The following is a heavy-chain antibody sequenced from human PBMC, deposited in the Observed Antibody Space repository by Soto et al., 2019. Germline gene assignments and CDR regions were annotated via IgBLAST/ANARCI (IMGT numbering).Heavy chain of an antibody. CDR2: ISAYNGNT. D-gene: IGHD3-10*01. J-gene: IGHJ4*02. CDR3: ARDLHYYGSGSYSTNFDY. CDR1: GYTFTSYG. Sequence: ASVKVSCKASGYTFTSYGISWVRQAPGQGLEWMGWISAYNGNTNYAQKLQGRVTKTTDTSTSTAYMELRSLRSDDTAVYYCARDLHYYGSGSYSTNFDYWGQGTLVTVSS. V-gene: IGHV1-18*01.